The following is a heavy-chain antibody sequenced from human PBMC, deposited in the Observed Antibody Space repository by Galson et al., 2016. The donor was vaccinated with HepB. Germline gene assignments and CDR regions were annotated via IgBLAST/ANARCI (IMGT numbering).Heavy chain of an antibody. J-gene: IGHJ4*02. CDR3: ARELCSSISCYYDY. CDR2: INPNSGGT. Sequence: SVKVSCKASGYTFTGYYMHWVRQAPGQGLEWMGWINPNSGGTKYAQKFQGWVTMTRDTSISTAYMELSRLRSDDRAVYYCARELCSSISCYYDYWGQGTLVTASS. V-gene: IGHV1-2*04. CDR1: GYTFTGYY. D-gene: IGHD2-2*01.